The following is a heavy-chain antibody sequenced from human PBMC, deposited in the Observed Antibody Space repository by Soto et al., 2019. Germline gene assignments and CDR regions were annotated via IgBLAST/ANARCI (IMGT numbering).Heavy chain of an antibody. CDR3: AKDKYSGSGSYRYYYFYHGMDV. CDR1: GDSCSRYA. CDR2: ISGNSRTT. V-gene: IGHV3-23*01. D-gene: IGHD3-10*01. Sequence: GGPMTVERGVGGDSCSRYAMTSLRQDPGKGPEWASSISGNSRTTYYADSVKGRFTISKDSSKNTVYLQMSSLRAEDTAAYYCAKDKYSGSGSYRYYYFYHGMDVWGQGTTVTVSS. J-gene: IGHJ6*02.